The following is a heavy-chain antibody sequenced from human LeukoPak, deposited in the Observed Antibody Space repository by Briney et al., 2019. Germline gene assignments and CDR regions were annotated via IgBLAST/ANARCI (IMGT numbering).Heavy chain of an antibody. CDR2: MNPNSGNT. V-gene: IGHV1-8*01. J-gene: IGHJ2*01. CDR1: GYTFTSYD. D-gene: IGHD7-27*01. Sequence: ASVKVSCKASGYTFTSYDINWVRQATGQGLEWMGWMNPNSGNTGYAQKFQGRVTMTRNTSISTAYMELSSLRSEDTAVYYCARGALNWGYFDLWGRGTLVTVSS. CDR3: ARGALNWGYFDL.